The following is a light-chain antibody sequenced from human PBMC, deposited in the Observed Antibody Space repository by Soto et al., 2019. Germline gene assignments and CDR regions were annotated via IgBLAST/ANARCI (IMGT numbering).Light chain of an antibody. CDR3: QKYNSAPLT. J-gene: IGKJ5*01. CDR1: QGISNY. CDR2: AAS. Sequence: DIPMTQSPSPLSASVGDRVTVTCRASQGISNYLAWYQQKPGKVPKLLIYAASTLQSGVPSRFSGSGSGTDFTLTISSLQPEDVATYYCQKYNSAPLTFGQGTRLEIK. V-gene: IGKV1-27*01.